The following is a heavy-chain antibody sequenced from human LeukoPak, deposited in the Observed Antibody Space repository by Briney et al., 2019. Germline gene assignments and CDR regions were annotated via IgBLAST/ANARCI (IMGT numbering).Heavy chain of an antibody. V-gene: IGHV3-66*01. J-gene: IGHJ4*02. D-gene: IGHD2-21*01. CDR2: IYSVGNT. CDR1: AFTRIRNY. CDR3: ASLSRRVISVLYH. Sequence: GGSLLLSCAASAFTRIRNYMSWVRQAPGRGAEGVSFIYSVGNTQYAVSRKGRFTILRDNSQSTVYLEMNSLRVEDKAVYYCASLSRRVISVLYHWGQGILVTVFS.